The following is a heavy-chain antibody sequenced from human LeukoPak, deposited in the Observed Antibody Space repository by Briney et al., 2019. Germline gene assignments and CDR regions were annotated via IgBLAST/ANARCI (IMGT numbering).Heavy chain of an antibody. Sequence: GGSLRLSCAASGFTFSSYAMSWVRQAPGKGLEWVSAISGSGGSTYYADSVKGRFTISRDNSKNTLYLQMNSLRAEDTAVYYCAKDSGYSYIYYYGMDVWGQGTTVTVSS. CDR3: AKDSGYSYIYYYGMDV. D-gene: IGHD5-18*01. J-gene: IGHJ6*02. V-gene: IGHV3-23*01. CDR1: GFTFSSYA. CDR2: ISGSGGST.